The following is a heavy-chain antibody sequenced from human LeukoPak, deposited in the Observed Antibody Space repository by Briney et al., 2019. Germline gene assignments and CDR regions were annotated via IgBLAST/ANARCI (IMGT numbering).Heavy chain of an antibody. J-gene: IGHJ4*02. V-gene: IGHV3-7*01. CDR1: GFTFSSYW. Sequence: GSLRLSCAASGFTFSSYWMSWVRQAPGKGLEWVANIKQDGSEKNYVDSVKGRFTISRDNAKNSLYLQMNSLRVEDTAVYYCARDTRTISCLDYWGQGTLVTVSS. CDR3: ARDTRTISCLDY. CDR2: IKQDGSEK. D-gene: IGHD3-3*01.